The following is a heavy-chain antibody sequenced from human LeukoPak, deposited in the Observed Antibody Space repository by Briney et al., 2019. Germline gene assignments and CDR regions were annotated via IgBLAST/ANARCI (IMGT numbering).Heavy chain of an antibody. J-gene: IGHJ4*02. CDR1: GGTFSSYA. V-gene: IGHV1-69*13. D-gene: IGHD2-2*01. Sequence: SVKVSCKASGGTFSSYAISWVRQAPGQGLEWMGGIIPIFGTANYAQKFQGRVTITADESTSTAYMELSSLRSEDTAVYYCARNGAGCSSTSCYVDYWGQGTLVTVSS. CDR3: ARNGAGCSSTSCYVDY. CDR2: IIPIFGTA.